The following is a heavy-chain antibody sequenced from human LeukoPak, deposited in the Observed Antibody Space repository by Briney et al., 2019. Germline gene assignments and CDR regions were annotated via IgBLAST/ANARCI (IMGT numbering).Heavy chain of an antibody. V-gene: IGHV1-2*02. CDR3: ARAFSDSSAYIMGEGIDP. D-gene: IGHD3-22*01. CDR2: INPNSGGT. Sequence: VASVKVSCKASGYTFTGYYMHWVRQAPGQGLEWMGWINPNSGGTNYAQKFQGRVTMTRDTSISTAYMELSRLRSEDTAVYYCARAFSDSSAYIMGEGIDPWGQGTLVTVSS. CDR1: GYTFTGYY. J-gene: IGHJ5*02.